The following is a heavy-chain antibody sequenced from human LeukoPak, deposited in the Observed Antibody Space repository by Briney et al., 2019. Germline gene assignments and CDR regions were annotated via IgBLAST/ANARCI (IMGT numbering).Heavy chain of an antibody. CDR3: ARAGLAVWGHWFDP. V-gene: IGHV4-30-2*01. CDR1: GGSISSGGYY. CDR2: IYHSGST. Sequence: SQTLSLTCTVSGGSISSGGYYWSWIRQPPGKGLEWIGYIYHSGSTYYNPSLKSRVTISVDRSKNQFSLKLSSVTAADTAVYYCARAGLAVWGHWFDPWGQGTLVTVSS. D-gene: IGHD1-26*01. J-gene: IGHJ5*02.